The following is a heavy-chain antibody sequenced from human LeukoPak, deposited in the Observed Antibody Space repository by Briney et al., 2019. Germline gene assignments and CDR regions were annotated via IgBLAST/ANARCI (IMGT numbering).Heavy chain of an antibody. V-gene: IGHV3-21*01. CDR2: ISSSSSYI. CDR1: GFIFSSYS. J-gene: IGHJ4*02. Sequence: GGSLRLSCAASGFIFSSYSMNWVRQAPGKGLEWVSSISSSSSYIYYADSVKGRFTISRDNAKNSLYLQMNSLRAEDTAVYYCARTGITIFGVATYYFDYWGQGTLVTVSS. CDR3: ARTGITIFGVATYYFDY. D-gene: IGHD3-3*01.